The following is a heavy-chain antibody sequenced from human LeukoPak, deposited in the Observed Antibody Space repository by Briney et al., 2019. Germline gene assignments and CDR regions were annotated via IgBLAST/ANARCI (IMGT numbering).Heavy chain of an antibody. V-gene: IGHV1-2*02. J-gene: IGHJ5*02. Sequence: ASVKVSCKASGYTFTGYYMHWVRQAPGQGLEWMGWINPNSGGTNYAQKFQGRVTMTRDTSISTAYMELSRLRSDDTAVYYCARDGDGGYDSSGYFRFPNWFDPWGQGTLVTVSS. CDR3: ARDGDGGYDSSGYFRFPNWFDP. CDR2: INPNSGGT. CDR1: GYTFTGYY. D-gene: IGHD3-22*01.